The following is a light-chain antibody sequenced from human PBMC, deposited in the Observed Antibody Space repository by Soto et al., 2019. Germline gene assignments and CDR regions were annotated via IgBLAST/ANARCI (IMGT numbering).Light chain of an antibody. Sequence: EIGMTQSPATLSVSPGERATLSCRASQSVSSNLAWYQQKPGQAHRLLIYGASTRATGIPARFSGSGSGTEFTLTISSLQSEDFAVYYCQQYNNWPPWTVGQGTKVEIK. J-gene: IGKJ1*01. CDR1: QSVSSN. CDR3: QQYNNWPPWT. V-gene: IGKV3-15*01. CDR2: GAS.